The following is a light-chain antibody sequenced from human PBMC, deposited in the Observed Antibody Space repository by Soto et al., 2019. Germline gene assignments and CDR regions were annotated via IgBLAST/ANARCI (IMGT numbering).Light chain of an antibody. CDR2: EVS. CDR1: SSDIGTYNY. V-gene: IGLV2-14*01. Sequence: ALTQPASVSGSPGQSITISCTGTSSDIGTYNYVSWYQQHPGKAPKLMIYEVSNRPSGVSNRFSGSNSGNTASLTISGLQAEDEADYYCSSYTSSFYVFGTGTKVTVL. J-gene: IGLJ1*01. CDR3: SSYTSSFYV.